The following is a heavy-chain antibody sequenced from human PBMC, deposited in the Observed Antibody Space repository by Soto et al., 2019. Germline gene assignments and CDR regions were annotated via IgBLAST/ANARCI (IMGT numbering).Heavy chain of an antibody. J-gene: IGHJ3*01. CDR2: ISGYSGNT. CDR1: GYTFSSYH. V-gene: IGHV1-18*01. D-gene: IGHD3-10*01. CDR3: ARDIYGHVDAFDL. Sequence: ASVKVSGKASGYTFSSYHINWVRQAPGQGLEWMGWISGYSGNTKYAQKLQGRVTMTTDTSTNTGYMELRSLRSDDTAVYYCARDIYGHVDAFDLWGQGTMVTVSS.